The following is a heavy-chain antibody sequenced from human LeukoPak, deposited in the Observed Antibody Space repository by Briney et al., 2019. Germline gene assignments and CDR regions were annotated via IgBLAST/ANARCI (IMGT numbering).Heavy chain of an antibody. D-gene: IGHD6-19*01. CDR3: ASSRYSSGWSDY. V-gene: IGHV1-69*05. Sequence: SVKVSCKASGGTFSSYAISWVRQAPGQGLEWMGRIIPIFGTASYAQKFQGRVTITTDESTSTAYMELSSLRSEDTAVYYCASSRYSSGWSDYWGQGTLVTVSS. CDR1: GGTFSSYA. J-gene: IGHJ4*02. CDR2: IIPIFGTA.